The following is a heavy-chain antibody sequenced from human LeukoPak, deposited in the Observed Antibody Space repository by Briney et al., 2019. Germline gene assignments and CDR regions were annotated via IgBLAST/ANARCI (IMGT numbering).Heavy chain of an antibody. CDR3: ARHLSGVTGYTYGRGIDY. V-gene: IGHV3-21*01. CDR2: ISSSSSNI. D-gene: IGHD5-18*01. Sequence: GGSLRLSCAASGFTFSSYSMNWVRQAPGKGLEWVSSISSSSSNIYYADSVKGRFTISRDNAKTSLYLQMISLRAEDTAVYYCARHLSGVTGYTYGRGIDYWGQGTLVTVSS. J-gene: IGHJ4*02. CDR1: GFTFSSYS.